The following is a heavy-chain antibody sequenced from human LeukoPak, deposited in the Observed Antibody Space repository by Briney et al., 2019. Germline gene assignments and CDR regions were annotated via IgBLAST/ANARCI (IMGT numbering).Heavy chain of an antibody. CDR1: GASISSHY. V-gene: IGHV4-59*11. Sequence: GSGPTLVKPSETLSLTCSVSGASISSHYWSWIRQPPGKGLEWIGYIYYSVRTNYNPSLKSRVTISVDMPNNQFSLKMSSVTAADTAVYYCARTGDGYNYYNYYYMDVWGKGTTVTVTS. J-gene: IGHJ6*03. CDR2: IYYSVRT. D-gene: IGHD5-24*01. CDR3: ARTGDGYNYYNYYYMDV.